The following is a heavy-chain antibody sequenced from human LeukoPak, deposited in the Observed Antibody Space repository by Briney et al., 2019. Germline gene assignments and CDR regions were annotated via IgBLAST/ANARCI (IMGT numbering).Heavy chain of an antibody. CDR3: ARGYSSSWYLD. D-gene: IGHD6-13*01. CDR1: GFTFSSYW. V-gene: IGHV3-7*01. J-gene: IGHJ4*02. CDR2: IKKDGTEK. Sequence: GGSLRLSCAASGFTFSSYWMSWVRQAPGKGLEWVANIKKDGTEKKYVDSVKGRFTISRDNAKKSLSLQMNSLRADDTAVYYCARGYSSSWYLDWGQGTLVTVSS.